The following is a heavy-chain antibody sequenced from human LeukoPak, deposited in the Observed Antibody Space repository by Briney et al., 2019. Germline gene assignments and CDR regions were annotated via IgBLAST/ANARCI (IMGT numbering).Heavy chain of an antibody. CDR2: ISSSDGTGT. D-gene: IGHD2-2*01. Sequence: GGSLRLSCTASGFTFSNYAMSRVRQAPGKGLEWVSGISSSDGTGTYYADSVKGRFTISRDNSKNTLYLQMNGLRAEDTAIYYCSNIPRYLTPYWGQGNLVTVSS. CDR1: GFTFSNYA. V-gene: IGHV3-23*01. CDR3: SNIPRYLTPY. J-gene: IGHJ4*02.